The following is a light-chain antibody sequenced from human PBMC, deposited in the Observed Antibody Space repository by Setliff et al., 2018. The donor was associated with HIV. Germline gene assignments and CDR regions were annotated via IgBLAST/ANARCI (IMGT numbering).Light chain of an antibody. V-gene: IGLV2-14*03. J-gene: IGLJ1*01. Sequence: QSALTQPASVSGSPGQSITISCTGSSSDVGVYNYVSWYQQHPGKAPKLMISDVSNRPSGVSNRLSGSKSGNTASLTISGLQAEDEADYYCSSYTYTSSTPLYVFGTGTKVTV. CDR2: DVS. CDR1: SSDVGVYNY. CDR3: SSYTYTSSTPLYV.